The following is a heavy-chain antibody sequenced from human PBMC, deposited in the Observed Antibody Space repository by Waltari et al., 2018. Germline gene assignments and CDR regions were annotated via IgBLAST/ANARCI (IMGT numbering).Heavy chain of an antibody. Sequence: EVQLVESGGGLIQPGGSLRLSCAASGFTVSSNYMSWVRQAPGKGLEGVSVIYSGGSTYYADSVKGRFTISRDNSKNTLYLQMNSLRAEDTAVYYCARGKNDYVWGSYPDYWGQGTLVTVSS. J-gene: IGHJ4*02. CDR3: ARGKNDYVWGSYPDY. CDR2: IYSGGST. CDR1: GFTVSSNY. V-gene: IGHV3-53*01. D-gene: IGHD3-16*01.